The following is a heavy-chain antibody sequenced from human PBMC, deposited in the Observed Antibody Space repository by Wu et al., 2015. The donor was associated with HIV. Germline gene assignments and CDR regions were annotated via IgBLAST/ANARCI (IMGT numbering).Heavy chain of an antibody. J-gene: IGHJ4*02. Sequence: QVQLVQSGAEVKKPGASVKVSCKASGYTFSDYYMQWIRQAPGQGLEWMGWINPHNGATTYAPKFQGRVTMTRDTSTSTVYMELSWPRSDDTAVYYCARGLTVIVVPLKYWGQGTLVTVSS. CDR2: INPHNGAT. CDR1: GYTFSDYY. D-gene: IGHD3-22*01. V-gene: IGHV1-2*02. CDR3: ARGLTVIVVPLKY.